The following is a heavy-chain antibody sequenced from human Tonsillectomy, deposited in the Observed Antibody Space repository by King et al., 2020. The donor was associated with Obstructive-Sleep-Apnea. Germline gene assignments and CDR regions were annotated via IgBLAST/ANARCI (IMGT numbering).Heavy chain of an antibody. V-gene: IGHV3-7*01. CDR3: TRDPFNYSDDNGSDV. Sequence: VQLVESGGGLVQPGGSLRLSCAASGFTFSSSWMSWVRQAPGKGLEWVANIKYDGSGRYYGDSVKGRFTISRDNAKNSLYLEMNGLRAEDTALYYCTRDPFNYSDDNGSDVWGQGTMVTVSS. CDR2: IKYDGSGR. J-gene: IGHJ3*01. D-gene: IGHD2-15*01. CDR1: GFTFSSSW.